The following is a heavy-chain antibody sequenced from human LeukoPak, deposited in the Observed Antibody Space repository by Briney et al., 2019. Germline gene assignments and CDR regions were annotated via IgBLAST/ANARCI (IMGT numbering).Heavy chain of an antibody. V-gene: IGHV4-38-2*01. CDR3: ARQHDSYYYYYVDL. CDR2: LYHPDTT. D-gene: IGHD6-13*01. J-gene: IGHJ6*03. Sequence: SETLSLTCAVSSYPISNAYYWVWIRQPPGKGLEWIGSLYHPDTTYYNPSLKSRVTMSADTSRNQFSLKLSFVTAADTAVYYCARQHDSYYYYYVDLWGTGTTVTVSS. CDR1: SYPISNAYY.